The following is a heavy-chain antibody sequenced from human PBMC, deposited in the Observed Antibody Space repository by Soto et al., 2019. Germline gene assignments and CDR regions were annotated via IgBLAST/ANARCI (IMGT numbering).Heavy chain of an antibody. V-gene: IGHV1-69*13. CDR1: GGTFGSHA. J-gene: IGHJ6*02. Sequence: VRGSCEAPGGTFGSHAISWVRQGPGQGLEWRGGIIPIFGTANYAQKMQGRVTSAADESTSTANIGMSSRRAEETAVHHRVRGRVVVTYYYGMDVWGPGTTVTVSS. D-gene: IGHD3-22*01. CDR2: IIPIFGTA. CDR3: VRGRVVVTYYYGMDV.